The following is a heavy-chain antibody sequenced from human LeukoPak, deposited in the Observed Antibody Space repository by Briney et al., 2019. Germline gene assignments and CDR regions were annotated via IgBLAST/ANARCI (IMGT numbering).Heavy chain of an antibody. CDR3: ASAPYGSGSFQDY. CDR2: MNPNSGNT. Sequence: ASVKVSCKASGYTFTSYDINWVRQATGQGLEWMGWMNPNSGNTGYAQKFQGRVTMTRNTSINTAYMELSSLRSEDTAVYYCASAPYGSGSFQDYWGQGTLVTVSS. D-gene: IGHD3-10*01. J-gene: IGHJ4*02. CDR1: GYTFTSYD. V-gene: IGHV1-8*01.